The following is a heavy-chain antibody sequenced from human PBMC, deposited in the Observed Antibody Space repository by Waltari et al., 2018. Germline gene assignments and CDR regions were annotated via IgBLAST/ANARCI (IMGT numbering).Heavy chain of an antibody. V-gene: IGHV4-39*07. CDR2: IHYSGNT. Sequence: QVQLQESGPRLVRPSETLSLTCTVSGGSISSTTYYWAWIRQTPGKGLEWIGYIHYSGNTYYNQSLRSRVTISVDTSKNQFSLNLRSVTAADTAVYYCARRVVTTGGVDYWGQGTLVTVSS. CDR1: GGSISSTTYY. D-gene: IGHD2-21*02. CDR3: ARRVVTTGGVDY. J-gene: IGHJ4*02.